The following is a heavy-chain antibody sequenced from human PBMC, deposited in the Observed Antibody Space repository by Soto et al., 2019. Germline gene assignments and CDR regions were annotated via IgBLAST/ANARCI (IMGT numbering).Heavy chain of an antibody. Sequence: QITVQLSGPTLVKTKHTLTLTCTFSGFSLSTTGQGVRWIRQPPGQALEWLALIYWNDDKRYSTSMRYRRSVTQDASKTPVLLTMTNMDPVHTARSYCAHREGSAASGAYAYWGKGTLVTVSS. CDR1: GFSLSTTGQG. V-gene: IGHV2-5*01. CDR3: AHREGSAASGAYAY. CDR2: IYWNDDK. J-gene: IGHJ4*02. D-gene: IGHD2-15*01.